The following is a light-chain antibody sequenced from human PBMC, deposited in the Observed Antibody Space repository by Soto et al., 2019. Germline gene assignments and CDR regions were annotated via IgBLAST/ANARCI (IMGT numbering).Light chain of an antibody. CDR1: SSDIGAYNY. Sequence: QSALTQPRSVSGSPGQSVTISCTGTSSDIGAYNYVSWYQRHAGKAPKLMIYDVAKRPSGVPDRFSGSKSGNTASLTISGLQADDAADYFCFSYAARDTYVVLGVGTQLTV. V-gene: IGLV2-11*01. CDR2: DVA. CDR3: FSYAARDTYVV. J-gene: IGLJ2*01.